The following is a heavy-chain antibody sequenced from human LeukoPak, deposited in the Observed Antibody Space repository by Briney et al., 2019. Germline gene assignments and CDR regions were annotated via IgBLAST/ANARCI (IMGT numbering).Heavy chain of an antibody. CDR1: GYTFTGYY. CDR3: ARSVYCSSTSCKSFDY. J-gene: IGHJ4*02. V-gene: IGHV1-2*04. Sequence: ASVKVSCKASGYTFTGYYMHWVRQAPGQGLEWMGWINPNSGGTNYAQKFQGWVTMTRDTSISTAYMELSRLRSDDTAVYYCARSVYCSSTSCKSFDYWGQGTLVTVSS. D-gene: IGHD2-2*01. CDR2: INPNSGGT.